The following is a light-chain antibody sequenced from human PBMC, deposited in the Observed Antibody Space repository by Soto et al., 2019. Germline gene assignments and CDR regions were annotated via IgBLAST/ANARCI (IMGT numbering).Light chain of an antibody. CDR1: QSVTINY. Sequence: EIVLTQSPGTLSLSPGERATLSCRASQSVTINYLAWYQQKPGQAPRLLIYGASSRATGIPDRFSGSGSGTDFTLTISRLEPGDFAVYYCQQYGSSPRTFGQGTKVEIK. V-gene: IGKV3-20*01. CDR3: QQYGSSPRT. J-gene: IGKJ1*01. CDR2: GAS.